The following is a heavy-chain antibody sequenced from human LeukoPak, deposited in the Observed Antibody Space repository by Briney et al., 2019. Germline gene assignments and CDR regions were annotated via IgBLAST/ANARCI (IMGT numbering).Heavy chain of an antibody. J-gene: IGHJ6*03. D-gene: IGHD3-22*01. CDR1: SRSFNGYY. Sequence: SETLSLTCAVYSRSFNGYYWNWIRQSPGKGLEWIGGIDHTGSTSYNPSLKSRVTFSVDTSKNQFSLKLSSVTAADTAVYYCARETRTKRTYYYDSSGYYDYMDVWGKGTTVTISS. CDR3: ARETRTKRTYYYDSSGYYDYMDV. CDR2: IDHTGST. V-gene: IGHV4-34*01.